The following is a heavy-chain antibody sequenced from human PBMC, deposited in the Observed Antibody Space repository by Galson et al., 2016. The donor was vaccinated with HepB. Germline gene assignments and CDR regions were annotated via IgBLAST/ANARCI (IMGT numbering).Heavy chain of an antibody. J-gene: IGHJ4*02. D-gene: IGHD6-19*01. CDR2: IYYSGRT. V-gene: IGHV4-59*01. Sequence: ETLSLTCTVSGGSISNYYWSWIRQPPGKGPEWIGYIYYSGRTNYNPSLKSRVTISVDTSRNQFSLKLSSVTAADTAVYFCASGYSSGWYYFDSWGQGTLVTVSS. CDR1: GGSISNYY. CDR3: ASGYSSGWYYFDS.